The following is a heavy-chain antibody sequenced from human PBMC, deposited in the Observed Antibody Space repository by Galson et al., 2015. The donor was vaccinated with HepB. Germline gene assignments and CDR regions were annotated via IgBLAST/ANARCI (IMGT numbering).Heavy chain of an antibody. CDR3: ARHVAWKPARGYAFDI. J-gene: IGHJ3*02. V-gene: IGHV5-51*01. CDR1: GYSFTSYW. CDR2: IYPGDSDT. D-gene: IGHD1-1*01. Sequence: QSGAEVKKPGESLKISCKGSGYSFTSYWIGWVRQMPGKGLEWMGIIYPGDSDTRYSPSFQGQVTISADKSISTAYLQWSSLKASDTAMYYCARHVAWKPARGYAFDIWGQGTMVTVSS.